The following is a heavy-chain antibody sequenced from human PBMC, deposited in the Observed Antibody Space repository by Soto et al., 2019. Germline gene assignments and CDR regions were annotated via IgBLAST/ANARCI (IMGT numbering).Heavy chain of an antibody. CDR3: AKDRGYYYGSGSEGFDY. J-gene: IGHJ4*02. V-gene: IGHV3-23*01. D-gene: IGHD3-10*01. Sequence: GGSLRLSCAASGFTFSSYAMSWVRQAPGKGLEWVSAISGSGGSTYYADSVKGRFTISRDNSKNTLYLQMNSLRAEDTAVYYCAKDRGYYYGSGSEGFDYWGQGTLVTVSS. CDR2: ISGSGGST. CDR1: GFTFSSYA.